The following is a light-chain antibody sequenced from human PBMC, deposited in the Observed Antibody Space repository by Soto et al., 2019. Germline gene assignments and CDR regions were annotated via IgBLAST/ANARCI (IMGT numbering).Light chain of an antibody. Sequence: EIVLTQSPATLSLSPGQRATLSFRASQSVSSYLAWYQQKPGQAPRLLIYGASSRATGIPDRFSGSGSGTDFTLTISRLEPEDFAVYYCQQYGSSPTFGQGTKV. CDR1: QSVSSY. CDR3: QQYGSSPT. V-gene: IGKV3-20*01. J-gene: IGKJ1*01. CDR2: GAS.